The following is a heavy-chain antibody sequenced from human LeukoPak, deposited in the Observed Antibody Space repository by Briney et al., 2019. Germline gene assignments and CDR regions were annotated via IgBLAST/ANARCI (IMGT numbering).Heavy chain of an antibody. V-gene: IGHV5-51*01. Sequence: GESLKISCKGSGYSFTTYWIGWVRQMPGKGLEWRGTIYPGDFDTRYSPSFQGQVTILVEKSISPAYLQWSTMKASDTAMYYCARTMVRGVIASGFDFWGQGTLVTVSS. CDR1: GYSFTTYW. CDR3: ARTMVRGVIASGFDF. CDR2: IYPGDFDT. J-gene: IGHJ4*02. D-gene: IGHD3-10*01.